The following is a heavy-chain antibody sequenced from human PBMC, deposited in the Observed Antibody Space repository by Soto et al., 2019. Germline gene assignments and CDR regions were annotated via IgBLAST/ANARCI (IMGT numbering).Heavy chain of an antibody. Sequence: EVQVLESGGGLVQPGGSLRLSCEGSGFTVSSHAMTWIRQAPGKGPEWVSTVTADGGTYYADSVKGRFAMSRAEDTAADFCEPDVCCSGATCQYDAFAIRGRGTMVTVSS. CDR2: VTADGGT. CDR3: FAI. J-gene: IGHJ3*02. CDR1: GFTVSSHA. D-gene: IGHD2-15*01. V-gene: IGHV3-23*01.